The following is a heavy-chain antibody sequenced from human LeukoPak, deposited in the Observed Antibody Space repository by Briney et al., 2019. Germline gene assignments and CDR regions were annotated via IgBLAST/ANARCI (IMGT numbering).Heavy chain of an antibody. CDR2: IIPIFGTA. Sequence: SVKVSCKASGCTFTNYASSGVRQAPGQGREWMGRIIPIFGTANYAQKFQGRVTITADKSTSTAYMELSSLRSEDTAVYYCASGYYYDSSGPVDYWGHGTLVTVSS. D-gene: IGHD3-22*01. CDR3: ASGYYYDSSGPVDY. J-gene: IGHJ4*01. V-gene: IGHV1-69*06. CDR1: GCTFTNYA.